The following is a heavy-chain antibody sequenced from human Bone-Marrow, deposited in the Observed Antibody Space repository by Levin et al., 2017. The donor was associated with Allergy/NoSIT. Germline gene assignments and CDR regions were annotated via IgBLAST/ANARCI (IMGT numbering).Heavy chain of an antibody. CDR1: GYTFTSYY. Sequence: AASVKVSCKASGYTFTSYYMHWVRQAPGQGLEWMGIINPSGGSTSYAQKFQGRVTMTRDTSTSTVYMELSSLRSEDTAVYYCARDQGGDGYNSAFDIWGQGTMVTVSS. J-gene: IGHJ3*02. D-gene: IGHD5-24*01. V-gene: IGHV1-46*01. CDR2: INPSGGST. CDR3: ARDQGGDGYNSAFDI.